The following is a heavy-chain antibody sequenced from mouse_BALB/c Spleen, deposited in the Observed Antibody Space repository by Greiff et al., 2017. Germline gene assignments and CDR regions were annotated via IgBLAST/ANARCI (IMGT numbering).Heavy chain of an antibody. J-gene: IGHJ2*01. CDR1: GYSITSGYY. Sequence: EVKLMESGPGLVKPSQSLSLTCSVTGYSITSGYYWNWIRQFPGNKLEWMGYISYDGSNNYNPSLKNRISITRDTSKNQFFLKLNSVTTEDTATYYCARGAYYRYFDYWGQGTTLTVSS. CDR3: ARGAYYRYFDY. V-gene: IGHV3-6*02. D-gene: IGHD2-14*01. CDR2: ISYDGSN.